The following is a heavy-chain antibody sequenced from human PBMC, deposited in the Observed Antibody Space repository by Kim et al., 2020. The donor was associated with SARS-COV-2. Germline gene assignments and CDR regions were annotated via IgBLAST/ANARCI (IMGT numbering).Heavy chain of an antibody. Sequence: GGSLRLSCAASGFTFSSYAMSWVRQAPGKGLEWVSAISGSGGSTYYADSVKGRFTISRDNSKNTLYLQMNSLRAEDTAVYYCAKALLITGTHLEAPFDYCGQGTLVTVSS. CDR1: GFTFSSYA. J-gene: IGHJ4*02. CDR2: ISGSGGST. V-gene: IGHV3-23*01. D-gene: IGHD1-7*01. CDR3: AKALLITGTHLEAPFDY.